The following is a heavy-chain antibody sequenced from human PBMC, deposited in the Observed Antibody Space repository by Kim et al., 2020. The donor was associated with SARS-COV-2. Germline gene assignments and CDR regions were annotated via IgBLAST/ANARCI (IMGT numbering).Heavy chain of an antibody. Sequence: YAQKFQGRVTITADESTSTAYMELSSLRSEDTAVYYCARDQPPWGRAFDIWGQGTMVTVSS. D-gene: IGHD3-16*01. CDR3: ARDQPPWGRAFDI. J-gene: IGHJ3*02. V-gene: IGHV1-69*01.